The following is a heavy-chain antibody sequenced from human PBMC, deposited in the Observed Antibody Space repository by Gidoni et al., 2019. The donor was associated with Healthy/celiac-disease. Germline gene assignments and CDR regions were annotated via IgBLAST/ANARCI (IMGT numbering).Heavy chain of an antibody. D-gene: IGHD7-27*01. CDR3: ARARTGNYYYYYGMDV. V-gene: IGHV4-30-2*01. CDR1: GGSISSGGYS. Sequence: QLQLQESGSGLVKPSQTLSLTCDVSGGSISSGGYSWSWIRQPPGKGLAWIGYTYHSGSPYFNPSLKSRVTISVDSPKNQFSLKLSYVTAADTAVYYCARARTGNYYYYYGMDVWGQGTTVTVSS. J-gene: IGHJ6*02. CDR2: TYHSGSP.